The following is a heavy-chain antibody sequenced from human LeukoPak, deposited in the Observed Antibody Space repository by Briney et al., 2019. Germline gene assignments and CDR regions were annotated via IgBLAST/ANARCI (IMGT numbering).Heavy chain of an antibody. D-gene: IGHD6-19*01. Sequence: PGGSLRLSYAASGFTFSSYTMNWVRQAPGKGLEWISYIMRTAADVTSYADSVEGRFTISRDNAKNSLYLQMSSLRAEDTAFYYCAKGLAVSGEDYWGQGTLVTVSS. CDR2: IMRTAADVT. CDR3: AKGLAVSGEDY. CDR1: GFTFSSYT. V-gene: IGHV3-21*05. J-gene: IGHJ4*02.